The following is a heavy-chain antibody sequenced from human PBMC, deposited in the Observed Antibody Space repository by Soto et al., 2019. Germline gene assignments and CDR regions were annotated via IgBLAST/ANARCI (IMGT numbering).Heavy chain of an antibody. CDR1: GYTITSYG. D-gene: IGHD6-13*01. CDR3: ASCSSSWYSCETDDYYHYVMDF. CDR2: ISAYNGNT. Sequence: ASVKVSCKASGYTITSYGISWVRQSPGQEIEWMGWISAYNGNTNYAQKLQGRVTMTTDTSTSTAYMELRSLRSDDTAVYYCASCSSSWYSCETDDYYHYVMDFWGQGTTVNVS. J-gene: IGHJ6*02. V-gene: IGHV1-18*01.